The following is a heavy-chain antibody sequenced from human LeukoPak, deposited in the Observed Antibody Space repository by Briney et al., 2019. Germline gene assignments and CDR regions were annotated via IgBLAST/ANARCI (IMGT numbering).Heavy chain of an antibody. CDR3: ARFAEVYYYVDV. J-gene: IGHJ6*03. CDR2: IRYDGSNK. Sequence: SGGSLRLSCAASGFTFSSYGMHWVRQAPGKGLEWVAFIRYDGSNKYYADSVKGRFTISRDDAKKSLYLQMNSLRAEDTAVYFCARFAEVYYYVDVWGTGTTVIVSS. V-gene: IGHV3-30*02. D-gene: IGHD2-21*01. CDR1: GFTFSSYG.